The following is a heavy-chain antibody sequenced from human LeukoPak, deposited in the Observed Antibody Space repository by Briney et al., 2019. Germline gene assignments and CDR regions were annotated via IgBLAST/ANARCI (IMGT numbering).Heavy chain of an antibody. V-gene: IGHV3-9*01. CDR3: AKELRVAGDYYYGMDV. J-gene: IGHJ6*02. D-gene: IGHD6-19*01. CDR2: ISWNSGSI. CDR1: GFTFDDYA. Sequence: PGRSLRLSCAASGFTFDDYAMHCVRQAPGKGLEWVSGISWNSGSIGYADSVKGRFTISRDNAKNSLYLQMNSLRAEDTALYYCAKELRVAGDYYYGMDVWGQGTTVTVSS.